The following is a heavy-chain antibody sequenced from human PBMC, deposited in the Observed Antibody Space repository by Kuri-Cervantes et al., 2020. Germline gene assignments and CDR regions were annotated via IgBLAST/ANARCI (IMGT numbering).Heavy chain of an antibody. V-gene: IGHV3-48*03. Sequence: GESLKISCAASGFNFRSYEMIWVRQAPGKGLEWVSYITSTGSTIYYADSVKGRFTISRDNDKISLYLQMSSLRAEDTAVYYGAKPYCSSTSCSLYYFDYWGQGTLVTVSS. CDR3: AKPYCSSTSCSLYYFDY. J-gene: IGHJ4*02. CDR1: GFNFRSYE. CDR2: ITSTGSTI. D-gene: IGHD2-2*01.